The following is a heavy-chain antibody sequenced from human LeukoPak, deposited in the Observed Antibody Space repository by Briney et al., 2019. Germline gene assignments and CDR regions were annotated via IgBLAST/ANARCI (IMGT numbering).Heavy chain of an antibody. CDR2: ISYDGSNK. CDR1: GFIFNNYG. J-gene: IGHJ4*02. Sequence: GGSLRLSCAASGFIFNNYGMHWVSQAPGKGLEWVAVISYDGSNKNYADSVKGRFTISRDSSKNTVYLQMNSLRVEDTAVYYCAKDWAPYCGGDCYFNYWGQGTLVTVSS. D-gene: IGHD2-21*02. CDR3: AKDWAPYCGGDCYFNY. V-gene: IGHV3-30*18.